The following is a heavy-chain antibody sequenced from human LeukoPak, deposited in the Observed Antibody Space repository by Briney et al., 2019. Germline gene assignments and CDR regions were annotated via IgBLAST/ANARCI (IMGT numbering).Heavy chain of an antibody. CDR3: ARVSCSSTSCKRYYYYGMDV. J-gene: IGHJ6*04. D-gene: IGHD2-2*01. CDR2: ISYSGST. CDR1: GGSISSGGSY. V-gene: IGHV4-31*03. Sequence: PSQTLSLTCTVSGGSISSGGSYWSWIRQHPGKGLEWIGNISYSGSTYYNPSLKSRVTISVDTSKNQFSLKLSSVTAADTAVYYCARVSCSSTSCKRYYYYGMDVWGKGTTVTVSS.